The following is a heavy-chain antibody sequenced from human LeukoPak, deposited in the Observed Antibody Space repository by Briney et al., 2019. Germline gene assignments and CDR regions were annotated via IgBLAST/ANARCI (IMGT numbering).Heavy chain of an antibody. CDR3: ARSIWPRAAAGTFDY. CDR1: GFIFGDYY. Sequence: GGSLRLSCAASGFIFGDYYINWIRQAPGKGLEWVSYISNSGSTIYFADSVKGRFTISRDNAKNSLYLQMNSLRAEDTAVYYCARSIWPRAAAGTFDYWGQGTLVTVSS. J-gene: IGHJ4*02. CDR2: ISNSGSTI. V-gene: IGHV3-11*01. D-gene: IGHD6-13*01.